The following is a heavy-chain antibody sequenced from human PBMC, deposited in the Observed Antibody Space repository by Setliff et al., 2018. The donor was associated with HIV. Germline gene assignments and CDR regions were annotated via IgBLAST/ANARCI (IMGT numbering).Heavy chain of an antibody. V-gene: IGHV4-39*07. CDR3: ARGGGFWSGQLDY. Sequence: PSETLSLTCGVSGVSISTNTYYWGWVRQPPGKGLEWIGEINHRGLSNFNPSLKSRVSISVDTPRNQFSLKLTSVTAADTAVYYCARGGGFWSGQLDYWGQGTLVTVSS. D-gene: IGHD3-3*01. J-gene: IGHJ4*02. CDR1: GVSISTNTYY. CDR2: INHRGLS.